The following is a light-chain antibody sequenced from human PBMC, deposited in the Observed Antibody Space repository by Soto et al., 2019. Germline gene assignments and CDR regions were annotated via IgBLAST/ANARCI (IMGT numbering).Light chain of an antibody. V-gene: IGLV1-47*01. CDR1: NSNIGSNH. Sequence: QSVLTQPPSASGTPGQRVTISCSGSNSNIGSNHVNWFQQLPGTAPKLLIYRNNQRPSGVPDRFSGSKSGTSASLAISGLRSEDEADYYCAAWDDRLSGFVFATGTKLTVL. J-gene: IGLJ1*01. CDR3: AAWDDRLSGFV. CDR2: RNN.